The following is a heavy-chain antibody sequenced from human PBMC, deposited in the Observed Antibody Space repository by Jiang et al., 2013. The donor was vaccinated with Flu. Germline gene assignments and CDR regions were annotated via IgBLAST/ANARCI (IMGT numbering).Heavy chain of an antibody. Sequence: QLVESGAEVKKPGASVKVSCKASGYTFTGYYMHWVRQAPGQGLEWMGWINPNSGGTNYAQKFQGWVTMTRDTSISTAYMELSRLRSDDTAVYYCAIQIAAAGMISYYYGMDVWGQGTTVTVSS. CDR1: GYTFTGYY. D-gene: IGHD6-13*01. V-gene: IGHV1-2*04. J-gene: IGHJ6*02. CDR3: AIQIAAAGMISYYYGMDV. CDR2: INPNSGGT.